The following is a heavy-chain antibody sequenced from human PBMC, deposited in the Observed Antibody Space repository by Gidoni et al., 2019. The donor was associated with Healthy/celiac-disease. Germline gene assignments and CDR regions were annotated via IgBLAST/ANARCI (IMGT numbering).Heavy chain of an antibody. D-gene: IGHD2-8*01. CDR2: INPSGGST. J-gene: IGHJ4*02. V-gene: IGHV1-46*01. CDR3: ARVVFFNSRVSGRSVGYCTNGVCAPPYYFDY. CDR1: GYTFTSYY. Sequence: QVQLVQSGAEVKKPGASVKVSCKASGYTFTSYYMHWVRQAPGQGLEWMGIINPSGGSTSYAQKFQGRVTMTRDTSTSTVYMELSSLRSEDTAVYYCARVVFFNSRVSGRSVGYCTNGVCAPPYYFDYWGQGTLVTVSS.